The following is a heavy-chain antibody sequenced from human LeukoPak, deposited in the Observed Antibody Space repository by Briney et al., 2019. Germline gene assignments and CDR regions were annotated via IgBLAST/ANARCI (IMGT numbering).Heavy chain of an antibody. V-gene: IGHV1-46*01. CDR3: ARERSSGYNDAFDI. Sequence: ASVKVSCKASGYSFISYYMHWVRQAPGQGREWMGIINPSGGNTNYAQKFQGRVTMTRDMSTSTVYMELSSLRSEDTAVYYCARERSSGYNDAFDIWGQGTMVTVSS. J-gene: IGHJ3*02. CDR1: GYSFISYY. D-gene: IGHD3-22*01. CDR2: INPSGGNT.